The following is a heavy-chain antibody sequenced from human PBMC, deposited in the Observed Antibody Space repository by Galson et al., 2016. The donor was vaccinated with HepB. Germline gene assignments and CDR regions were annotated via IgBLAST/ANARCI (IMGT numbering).Heavy chain of an antibody. Sequence: SLRLSCAASGFTLGGYWMNWVRQAPGKGLEWVAIIKEDGSEKYYVDSVRGRFTISRDNAKNSLSLQMNSLRAEDTAVYYCARGIGFLIDYWGQGTPVTVSS. V-gene: IGHV3-7*03. D-gene: IGHD3-3*01. CDR1: GFTLGGYW. CDR3: ARGIGFLIDY. CDR2: IKEDGSEK. J-gene: IGHJ4*02.